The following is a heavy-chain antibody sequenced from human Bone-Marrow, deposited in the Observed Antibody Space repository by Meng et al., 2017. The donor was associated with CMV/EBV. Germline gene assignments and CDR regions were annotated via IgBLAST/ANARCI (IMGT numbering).Heavy chain of an antibody. CDR3: ARPTRTYYYGMDV. D-gene: IGHD3/OR15-3a*01. CDR2: IWYDGSNK. J-gene: IGHJ6*02. V-gene: IGHV3-33*08. CDR1: GFTFSSYA. Sequence: GGSLRLSCAASGFTFSSYAMHWVRQAPGKGLEWVAVIWYDGSNKYYADSVKGRFTISRDNSKNTLYLQMNSLRAEDTAVYYCARPTRTYYYGMDVWGQGTTVTVSS.